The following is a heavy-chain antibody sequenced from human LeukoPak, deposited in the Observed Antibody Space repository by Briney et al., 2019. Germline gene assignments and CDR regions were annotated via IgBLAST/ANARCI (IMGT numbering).Heavy chain of an antibody. CDR2: IYYSGST. CDR3: ARDQYYYDSSGYYYFDP. D-gene: IGHD3-22*01. V-gene: IGHV4-59*01. CDR1: GGSISSYY. J-gene: IGHJ5*02. Sequence: TSETLSLTCTVSGGSISSYYWSWIRQPPGKGLEWIGYIYYSGSTNYNPSLKSRVTISVDTSKNQFSLKLSSVTAADTAVYYCARDQYYYDSSGYYYFDPWGQGTLVTVSS.